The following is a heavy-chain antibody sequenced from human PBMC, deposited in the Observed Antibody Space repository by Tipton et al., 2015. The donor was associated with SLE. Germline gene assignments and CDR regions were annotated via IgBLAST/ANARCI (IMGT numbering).Heavy chain of an antibody. CDR1: GTPISSDY. J-gene: IGHJ3*02. CDR2: IHYSGTT. Sequence: PGLVKPSETLSLICSVSGTPISSDYWSWIRQPPGKGLEWIGYIHYSGTTHDNPSLKSRVTMSVDMSKNQFSLRLTSVTAADTAVYYCARTLGAIAHTVYDAFDIWGQGKMVTVSS. CDR3: ARTLGAIAHTVYDAFDI. D-gene: IGHD1-26*01. V-gene: IGHV4-59*01.